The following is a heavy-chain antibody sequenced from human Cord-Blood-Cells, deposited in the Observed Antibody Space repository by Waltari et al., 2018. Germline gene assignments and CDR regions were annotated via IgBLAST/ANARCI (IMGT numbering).Heavy chain of an antibody. V-gene: IGHV1-69*01. CDR1: GGTFSSYA. CDR2: IIPIFGTA. D-gene: IGHD3-3*01. J-gene: IGHJ5*02. Sequence: QVQLVQSGAEVKKPGSSVKVSCKASGGTFSSYAISWVRQAPGQGLEWMGGIIPIFGTANYAQKFQGRVTITADESTSTAYMELSSLRSEDTAVYYCARDLGSGYWGGSTNWFDPWGQGTLVTVSS. CDR3: ARDLGSGYWGGSTNWFDP.